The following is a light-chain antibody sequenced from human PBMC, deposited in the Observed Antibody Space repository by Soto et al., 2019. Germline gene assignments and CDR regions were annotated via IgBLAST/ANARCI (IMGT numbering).Light chain of an antibody. CDR1: STDFVSYNR. CDR2: EAS. V-gene: IGLV2-18*02. CDR3: CSYAGSYTWV. Sequence: QSVLTQPPSVSGSPGQSVTISCTGTSTDFVSYNRVSWYQQPPGTAPKLIIYEASNRPSGVPDRFSGTKSGNTASLTISGLQAEDEADYYCCSYAGSYTWVFGSGTKVTV. J-gene: IGLJ1*01.